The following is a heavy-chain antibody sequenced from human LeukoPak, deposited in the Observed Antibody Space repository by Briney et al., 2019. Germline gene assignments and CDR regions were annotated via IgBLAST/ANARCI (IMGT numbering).Heavy chain of an antibody. Sequence: SGPTLVNPTQTLTLTCTFSGFSLSTSGMCASWIRQPPGKALEWLARIDWDDDKYYSTSLKTRLTISKDTSKNQVVPTMTNMDPVDTATYYCARSYYYDSSGYYYAFDYWGQGTLVTVSS. CDR2: IDWDDDK. CDR1: GFSLSTSGMC. CDR3: ARSYYYDSSGYYYAFDY. V-gene: IGHV2-70*11. D-gene: IGHD3-22*01. J-gene: IGHJ4*02.